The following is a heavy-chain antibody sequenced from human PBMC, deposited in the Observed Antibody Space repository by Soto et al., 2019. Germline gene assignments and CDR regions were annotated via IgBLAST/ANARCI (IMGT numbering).Heavy chain of an antibody. J-gene: IGHJ5*02. CDR1: GFTFSSYA. V-gene: IGHV3-23*01. CDR3: AKVIAAAGTGYWFDP. Sequence: EVQLLESGGGLVQPGGSLRLSCAASGFTFSSYAMSWVRQAPGKGLEWVSAISGSGGSTYYADSVKGRFTISRDNSKNTLYLQMHSLRAEDTAGYYGAKVIAAAGTGYWFDPWGQGTLVTVSS. CDR2: ISGSGGST. D-gene: IGHD6-13*01.